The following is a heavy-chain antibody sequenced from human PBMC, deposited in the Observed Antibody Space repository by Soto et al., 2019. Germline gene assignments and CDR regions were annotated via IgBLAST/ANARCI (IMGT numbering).Heavy chain of an antibody. J-gene: IGHJ5*02. D-gene: IGHD2-15*01. Sequence: PSETLSLTCAVYGGSFSGYYWSWIRQPPGKGLEWIGEINHSGSTNYNPSLKSRVTISVDTSKNQFSLKLSSVTAADTAVYYCAREQPDIVAQGGVWFAPGGQGTLVPVSS. CDR1: GGSFSGYY. V-gene: IGHV4-34*01. CDR2: INHSGST. CDR3: AREQPDIVAQGGVWFAP.